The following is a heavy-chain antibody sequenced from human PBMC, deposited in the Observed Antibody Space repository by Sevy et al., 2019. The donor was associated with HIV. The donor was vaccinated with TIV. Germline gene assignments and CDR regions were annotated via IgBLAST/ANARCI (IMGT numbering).Heavy chain of an antibody. J-gene: IGHJ4*02. CDR3: ARAYCSGGRCYSLAN. CDR2: ISPHNGDT. CDR1: GYTVTTYR. V-gene: IGHV1-18*01. Sequence: ASVKVSCKVSGYTVTTYRITWVRQAPGQGLESMGWISPHNGDTYYAQKFQGRVTLITDTSTSTAYMELRSLRSDDTAVYYCARAYCSGGRCYSLANWGQGTLVTVSS. D-gene: IGHD2-15*01.